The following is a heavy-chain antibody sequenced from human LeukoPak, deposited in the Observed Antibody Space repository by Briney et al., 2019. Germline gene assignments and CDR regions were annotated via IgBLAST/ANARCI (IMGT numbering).Heavy chain of an antibody. D-gene: IGHD3-9*01. V-gene: IGHV3-7*01. CDR2: IKPSGSEK. CDR3: ARVKFRGENLIGYYPVDS. CDR1: GFTFSTYC. Sequence: GGSLRLSCAASGFTFSTYCMSWVRQAPGKGLEWVANIKPSGSEKYYVDSVKGRFTISRDNAKNSLYLQMDSLRAEDTAVYYCARVKFRGENLIGYYPVDSWGQRTLVIVSS. J-gene: IGHJ4*02.